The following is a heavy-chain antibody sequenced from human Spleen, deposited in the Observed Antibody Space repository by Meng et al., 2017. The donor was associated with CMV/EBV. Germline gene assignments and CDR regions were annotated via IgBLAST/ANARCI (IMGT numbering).Heavy chain of an antibody. CDR1: GYTFSSYG. D-gene: IGHD5-18*01. V-gene: IGHV1-18*01. CDR2: ISPYNGNI. CDR3: ARDPGGYSYGYDG. Sequence: ASVKVSCKASGYTFSSYGINWVRQAPGQGLEWMGWISPYNGNIHYAQKLQGRVIMTTDASTSTAYMNLRSLRSEDTAVYYCARDPGGYSYGYDGWGQGTLVTVSS. J-gene: IGHJ4*02.